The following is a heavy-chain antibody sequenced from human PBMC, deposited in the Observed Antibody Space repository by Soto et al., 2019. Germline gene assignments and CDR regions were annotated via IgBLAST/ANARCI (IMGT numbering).Heavy chain of an antibody. D-gene: IGHD2-2*01. J-gene: IGHJ5*02. V-gene: IGHV4-59*12. CDR1: GGSISSYY. CDR3: ARGRQLLLNNWFDP. CDR2: IYYSGST. Sequence: SETLSLTCTVSGGSISSYYWSWIRQPPGKGLEWIGYIYYSGSTNYNPSLKSRVTISVDTSKNQFSLKLSSVTAADTAVYYCARGRQLLLNNWFDPWGQGTLVTVSS.